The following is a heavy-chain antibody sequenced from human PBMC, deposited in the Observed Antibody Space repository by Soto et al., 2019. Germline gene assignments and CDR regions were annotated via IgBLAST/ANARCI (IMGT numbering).Heavy chain of an antibody. CDR2: ISYDGKKE. V-gene: IGHV3-30*03. CDR3: GRDSDVYEILTGSSDH. Sequence: QVLRVESGGVVVQPGRSLSLSCAASGLPFSQYGMHWVRQAPGKGLEWVAAISYDGKKEYYANSVKGRFTISRDNYKNTLYLQMDALRIEDTAIYCCGRDSDVYEILTGSSDHWGQGTPVTVS. CDR1: GLPFSQYG. D-gene: IGHD3-9*01. J-gene: IGHJ5*02.